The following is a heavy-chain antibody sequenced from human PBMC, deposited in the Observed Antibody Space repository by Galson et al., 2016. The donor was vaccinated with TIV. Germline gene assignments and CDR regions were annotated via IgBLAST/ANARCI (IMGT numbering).Heavy chain of an antibody. CDR1: GGIFNSYG. CDR3: ARGRTYFNSYMNV. D-gene: IGHD3-9*01. J-gene: IGHJ6*03. Sequence: SVKVSCKASGGIFNSYGISWVRQAPGQGLELMGGIIAIFGTTNYAQKFQGRVTITTDEPTSTVYMELSSLRSDDTAVYYCARGRTYFNSYMNVWGKGTTVTVSS. CDR2: IIAIFGTT. V-gene: IGHV1-69*05.